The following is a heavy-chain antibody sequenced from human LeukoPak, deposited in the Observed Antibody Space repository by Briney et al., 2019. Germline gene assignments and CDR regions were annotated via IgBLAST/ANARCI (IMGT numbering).Heavy chain of an antibody. CDR2: IYSGGST. J-gene: IGHJ4*02. CDR1: GFTVSSNY. D-gene: IGHD6-6*01. CDR3: AKGRIAARPYYFDY. Sequence: GGSLRLSCAASGFTVSSNYMSWVRQAPGRGLEWVSVIYSGGSTYYADSVKGRFTISRDNSKNTLYLQMNGLRAEDTAVYYCAKGRIAARPYYFDYWGQGTLVTASS. V-gene: IGHV3-53*01.